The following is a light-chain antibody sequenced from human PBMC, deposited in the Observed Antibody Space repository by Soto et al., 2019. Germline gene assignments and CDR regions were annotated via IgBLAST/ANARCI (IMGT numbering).Light chain of an antibody. V-gene: IGKV3D-20*01. Sequence: EIVMTQSPATPSVSPGERATLPCRASQFVSSNLAWYQQKPGLAPRLLIYDASSRATGIPDRFSGSGSGTDFTLTISRLEPEDFAVYYCQQYGSSPITFGQGTRLEI. J-gene: IGKJ5*01. CDR2: DAS. CDR1: QFVSSN. CDR3: QQYGSSPIT.